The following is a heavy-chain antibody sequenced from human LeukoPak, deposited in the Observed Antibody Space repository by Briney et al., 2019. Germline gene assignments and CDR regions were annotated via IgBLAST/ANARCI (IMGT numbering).Heavy chain of an antibody. CDR1: GGSISSGGYS. CDR2: IYHSGST. D-gene: IGHD3-22*01. J-gene: IGHJ4*02. V-gene: IGHV4-30-2*01. CDR3: ARVSLDSSGYPEFDY. Sequence: SETLSLTCAVSGGSISSGGYSWSWIRQPPGKGLEWIGYIYHSGSTYYNPSLKSRVTISVDRSKNQFSLKLSFVTAADTAVYYCARVSLDSSGYPEFDYWGQGTLVTVSS.